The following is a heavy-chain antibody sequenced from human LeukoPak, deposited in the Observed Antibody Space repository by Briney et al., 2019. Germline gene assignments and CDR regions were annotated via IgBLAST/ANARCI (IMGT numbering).Heavy chain of an antibody. D-gene: IGHD6-13*01. J-gene: IGHJ4*02. CDR2: IYYSGST. Sequence: PSETLSLTCTVSGGSISSSSYYWGWIRQPPGKGLEWIGSIYYSGSTYYNPSLKSRVTISVDTSKNQFSLKLSSVTAADTAVYYCARGQQLVQENWGQGTLVTVSS. CDR1: GGSISSSSYY. V-gene: IGHV4-39*07. CDR3: ARGQQLVQEN.